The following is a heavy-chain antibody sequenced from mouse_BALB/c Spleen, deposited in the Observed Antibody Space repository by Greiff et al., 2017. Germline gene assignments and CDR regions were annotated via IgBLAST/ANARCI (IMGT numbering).Heavy chain of an antibody. Sequence: QVQLKESGAELVRPGSSVKISCKASGYAFSSYWMNWVKQRPGQGLEWIGQIYPGDGDTNYNGKFKGKATLTADKSSSTAYMQLSSLTSEDSAVYFCARDYGSSDAMDYWGQGTSVTVSS. D-gene: IGHD1-1*01. CDR1: GYAFSSYW. CDR3: ARDYGSSDAMDY. CDR2: IYPGDGDT. V-gene: IGHV1-80*01. J-gene: IGHJ4*01.